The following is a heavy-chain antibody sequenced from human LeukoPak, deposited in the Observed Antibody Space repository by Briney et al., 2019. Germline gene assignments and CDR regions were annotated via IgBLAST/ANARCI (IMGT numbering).Heavy chain of an antibody. J-gene: IGHJ4*02. CDR1: EFTFSTYA. Sequence: GGSLRLSCAASEFTFSTYAMTWVRQAPGKGLEWVSGISGGGSSTYYADSVKGRFTISRDNSKNTVYLQMNSLRAEDSALYYCTKWNGYADYWGQGILVAVSS. CDR2: ISGGGSST. CDR3: TKWNGYADY. D-gene: IGHD5-12*01. V-gene: IGHV3-23*01.